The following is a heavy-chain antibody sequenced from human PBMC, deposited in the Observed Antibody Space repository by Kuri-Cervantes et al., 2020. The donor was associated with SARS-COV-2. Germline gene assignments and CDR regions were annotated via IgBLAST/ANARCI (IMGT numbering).Heavy chain of an antibody. CDR2: IYSGANT. Sequence: GGSLRLSCAASGFTVSSKYMSWVRQAPGKGLEWVSVIYSGANTAYADSVKGRFTISRDNAKNSLYLQMNSLRAEDTAVYYCARDGLVGATIHPPNLDYWGQGTLVTVSS. CDR3: ARDGLVGATIHPPNLDY. CDR1: GFTVSSKY. J-gene: IGHJ4*02. D-gene: IGHD1-26*01. V-gene: IGHV3-53*01.